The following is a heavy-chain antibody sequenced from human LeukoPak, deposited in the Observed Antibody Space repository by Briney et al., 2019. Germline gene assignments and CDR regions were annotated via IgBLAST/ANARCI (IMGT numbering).Heavy chain of an antibody. CDR3: ARDQGAQTFDC. V-gene: IGHV3-43D*03. CDR1: GFTFSAHG. CDR2: ISWDGGST. J-gene: IGHJ4*02. Sequence: GGSLRLSCAASGFTFSAHGMNWVRQAPGKGLEWVSLISWDGGSTYCADSVKGRFTISRDNAKNSLYLQMNSLRVEDTAIYYCARDQGAQTFDCWGQGTLVTVSS.